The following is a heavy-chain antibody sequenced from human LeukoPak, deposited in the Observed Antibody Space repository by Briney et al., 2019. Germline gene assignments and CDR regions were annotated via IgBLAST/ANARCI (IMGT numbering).Heavy chain of an antibody. Sequence: SVKVSCKASGGTFSSYAISWVRQASGQGLEWMGGIIPIFGTANYAQKFQGRVTITTDESTSTAYMELSSLRSEDTAVYYCARTQTRFGELSRFDPWGQGTLVTVSS. D-gene: IGHD3-10*01. CDR2: IIPIFGTA. V-gene: IGHV1-69*05. J-gene: IGHJ5*02. CDR3: ARTQTRFGELSRFDP. CDR1: GGTFSSYA.